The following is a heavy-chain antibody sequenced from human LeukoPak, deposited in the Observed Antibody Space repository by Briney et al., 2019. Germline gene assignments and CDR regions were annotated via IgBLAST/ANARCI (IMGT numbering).Heavy chain of an antibody. Sequence: PGGSLRLSCAASGFTFSDYYMSWIRQAPGRGLEWVSYISWDSSYTSYADSVKGRFTVSRDNAQKSLYLQMDSLRAEDTAVYYCAKRVYDTRGYYGNFDSWGQGTLLTVSS. CDR1: GFTFSDYY. V-gene: IGHV3-11*03. CDR3: AKRVYDTRGYYGNFDS. J-gene: IGHJ4*02. CDR2: ISWDSSYT. D-gene: IGHD3-22*01.